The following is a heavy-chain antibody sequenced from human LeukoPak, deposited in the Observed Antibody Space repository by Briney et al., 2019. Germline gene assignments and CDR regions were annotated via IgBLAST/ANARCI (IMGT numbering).Heavy chain of an antibody. CDR3: ARGIRTGYGY. CDR1: GGSVSSGNYY. Sequence: SETLSLTCGVSGGSVSSGNYYWSWIRQPPGKGLEWIGHVDYSGSTSYNPSLKRRVTISLDTSKNQFSLKVMYLTAADTAVYYCARGIRTGYGYWGQGTLVTVSS. V-gene: IGHV4-61*01. CDR2: VDYSGST. J-gene: IGHJ4*02. D-gene: IGHD1-1*01.